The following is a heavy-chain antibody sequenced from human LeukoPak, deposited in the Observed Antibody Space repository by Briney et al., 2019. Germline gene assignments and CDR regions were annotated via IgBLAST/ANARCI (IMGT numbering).Heavy chain of an antibody. CDR1: GFTFSNYG. J-gene: IGHJ4*02. CDR3: ARARTMYSSGWYQVVNFDY. Sequence: PGGSLRLSGAASGFTFSNYGMNWVRQAPGKGLEWVSSISSGSSYIYYADSVKGRFTISRDNAKNSLYLQMNSLRAEDTAVYYCARARTMYSSGWYQVVNFDYWGQGTLVTVSS. CDR2: ISSGSSYI. D-gene: IGHD6-19*01. V-gene: IGHV3-21*01.